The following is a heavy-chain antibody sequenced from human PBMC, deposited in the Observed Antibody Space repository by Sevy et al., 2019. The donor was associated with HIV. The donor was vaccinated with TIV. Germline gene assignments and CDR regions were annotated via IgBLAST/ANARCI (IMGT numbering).Heavy chain of an antibody. D-gene: IGHD1-26*01. CDR2: ITPNNGDT. CDR3: ARAPSGSQGPGQYFHH. J-gene: IGHJ1*01. Sequence: ASVKVSCKASGYTFTNYHITWVRQAPGQGLEWMGRITPNNGDTNYAQRLQGRVTMTTDTSTCTVYMELMSLRSDDTAVYYCARAPSGSQGPGQYFHHWGQGTLVTVSS. V-gene: IGHV1-18*01. CDR1: GYTFTNYH.